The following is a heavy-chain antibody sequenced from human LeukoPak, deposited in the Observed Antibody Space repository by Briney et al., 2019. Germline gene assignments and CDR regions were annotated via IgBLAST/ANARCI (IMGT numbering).Heavy chain of an antibody. D-gene: IGHD5-18*01. CDR3: ARGRYYNNGYPFFDT. Sequence: SETLSLTCVVSGGSMIHSYWSWIRQSPGRGLEWMGLILNTGATHDNPSLVSRVTMSVDTSKNQFSLKSTSVTAADTAVYFCARGRYYNNGYPFFDTWGQGILVTVSS. CDR1: GGSMIHSY. CDR2: ILNTGAT. J-gene: IGHJ4*02. V-gene: IGHV4-59*01.